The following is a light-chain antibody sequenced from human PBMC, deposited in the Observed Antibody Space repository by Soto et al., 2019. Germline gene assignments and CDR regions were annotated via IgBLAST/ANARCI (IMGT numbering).Light chain of an antibody. Sequence: EIVLTQSPATLSLSPGERATLSCGASQSVSSSYLAWYQQKPGLAPRLLIYDASSRATGIPDRFSGSGSGTGFTLTISRLEPEDFAVYYYQQYGSSPQTFGQGTKVEIK. J-gene: IGKJ1*01. CDR2: DAS. CDR3: QQYGSSPQT. V-gene: IGKV3D-20*01. CDR1: QSVSSSY.